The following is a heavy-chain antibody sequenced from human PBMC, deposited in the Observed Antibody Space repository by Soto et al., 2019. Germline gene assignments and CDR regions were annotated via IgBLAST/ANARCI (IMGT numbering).Heavy chain of an antibody. CDR3: ARHLRPVTISGEFDY. Sequence: GESLKISCKGSGYSFTSYWIGWVRQMPGKGLEWMGIIYPGDSDTRYSPSFQGQVTISADKSISTAYLQWSSLKASDTAMYYCARHLRPVTISGEFDYWGQGTLVTVSS. D-gene: IGHD3-9*01. V-gene: IGHV5-51*01. CDR1: GYSFTSYW. J-gene: IGHJ4*02. CDR2: IYPGDSDT.